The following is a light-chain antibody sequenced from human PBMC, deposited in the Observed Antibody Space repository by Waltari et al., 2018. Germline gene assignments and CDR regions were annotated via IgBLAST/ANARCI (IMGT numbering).Light chain of an antibody. J-gene: IGLJ3*02. CDR1: SPHIRRND. V-gene: IGLV1-51*02. Sequence: QSLLTQPPSLSAAPGQRVTIYSFRTSPHIRRNDAVWYQQSPGKPPRHLIYDDTRRPAGIPDRSSGSKSATSASLAISRLQTGDEADYYCGTWDSSLAVWMFGGGTRLTVL. CDR2: DDT. CDR3: GTWDSSLAVWM.